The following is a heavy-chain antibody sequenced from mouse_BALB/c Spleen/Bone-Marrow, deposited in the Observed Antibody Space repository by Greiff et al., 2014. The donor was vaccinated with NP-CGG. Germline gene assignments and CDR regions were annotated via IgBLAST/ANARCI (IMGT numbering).Heavy chain of an antibody. J-gene: IGHJ2*01. Sequence: EVQLQQSGAELVKPGASVKLSCTASGFNIKDTYMHWVKQRPEQGLEWIGRIDPANGNTKYDPKFQGKATITADTSSNTAYLQLSSLTSEDAAVYFCASYDSGYCFDYWGQGATLTVSS. CDR1: GFNIKDTY. CDR2: IDPANGNT. D-gene: IGHD2-4*01. CDR3: ASYDSGYCFDY. V-gene: IGHV14-3*02.